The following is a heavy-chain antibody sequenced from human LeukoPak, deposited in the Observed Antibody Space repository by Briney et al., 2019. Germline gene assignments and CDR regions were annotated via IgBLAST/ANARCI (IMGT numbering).Heavy chain of an antibody. D-gene: IGHD3-10*01. J-gene: IGHJ4*02. Sequence: ASVKVSCKASGYTFTSYYMHWVRQAPGQGLEWMGIITPSGGSTTYAQKFQGRVTVTRDTSTSTVYMELSSLRSEDTAVYYCARDPEARGGYWGQGTLVTVSS. V-gene: IGHV1-46*01. CDR2: ITPSGGST. CDR3: ARDPEARGGY. CDR1: GYTFTSYY.